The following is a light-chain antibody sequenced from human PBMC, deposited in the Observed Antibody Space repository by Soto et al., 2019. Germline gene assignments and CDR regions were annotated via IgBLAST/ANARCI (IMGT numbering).Light chain of an antibody. Sequence: IQLTQSPSSLSASVGDRVTITCRASQGLNTNLAWYQQKPGTAPNLLIYGASTLHKGVPSRFSGNGSRTVFTLTISSLQPEDRATYDCQQSNKYFTFGPGTKVDIK. J-gene: IGKJ3*01. CDR2: GAS. CDR3: QQSNKYFT. V-gene: IGKV1-9*01. CDR1: QGLNTN.